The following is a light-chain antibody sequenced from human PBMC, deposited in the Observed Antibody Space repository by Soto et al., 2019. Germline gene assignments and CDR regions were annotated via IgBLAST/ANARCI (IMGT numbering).Light chain of an antibody. Sequence: EIVMTQSPATPSVSPGERATLSCRASQSVSSNLAWYQQKPGQTPKLLIYVASTRATGSPPMFSGSGYGTEFTLTISSLQSEDFAVYYCQQYNVWPRTFGGGTQVEF. V-gene: IGKV3-15*01. CDR2: VAS. CDR3: QQYNVWPRT. CDR1: QSVSSN. J-gene: IGKJ4*01.